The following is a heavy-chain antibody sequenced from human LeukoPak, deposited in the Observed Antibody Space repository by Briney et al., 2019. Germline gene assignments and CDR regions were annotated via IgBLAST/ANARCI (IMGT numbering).Heavy chain of an antibody. J-gene: IGHJ4*02. CDR1: GYTFTNYG. Sequence: ASVKVSSKASGYTFTNYGITWVRQAPGQGLEWMGWISGYQGSTKYAQNFQGRVTMTIDTSTSTAYMDLRSLRSDDTAIYFCARSDLGTITAGPFNWGQGTLVAVSS. CDR2: ISGYQGST. D-gene: IGHD5-24*01. V-gene: IGHV1-18*01. CDR3: ARSDLGTITAGPFN.